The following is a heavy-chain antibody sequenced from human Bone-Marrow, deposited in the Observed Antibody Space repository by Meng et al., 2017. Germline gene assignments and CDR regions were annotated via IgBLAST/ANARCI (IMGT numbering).Heavy chain of an antibody. V-gene: IGHV3-21*01. CDR1: GFTFSDYS. CDR3: ARDPNGFNI. CDR2: TGSRSTYI. J-gene: IGHJ3*02. Sequence: EMQLVESGGGLVTPGGSLRLSRAASGFTFSDYSMNWLRQAPGQGLEWVASTGSRSTYIFYADSVKGRFIISRDNAQNSLSLQMNSLRPEDTAVYYCARDPNGFNIWGQGTMVTVSS.